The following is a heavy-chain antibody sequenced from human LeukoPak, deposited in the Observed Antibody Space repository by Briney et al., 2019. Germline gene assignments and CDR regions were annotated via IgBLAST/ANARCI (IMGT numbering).Heavy chain of an antibody. D-gene: IGHD3-3*01. CDR2: IYSGGST. Sequence: PGGSLRLSCAASGFTFSDYYMSWVRQAPGKGLEWVSVIYSGGSTYYADSVKGRFTISRDNSKNTLYLQMNSLRAEDTAVYYCASWSGYYFYFDYWGQGTLVTVSS. CDR3: ASWSGYYFYFDY. CDR1: GFTFSDYY. J-gene: IGHJ4*02. V-gene: IGHV3-66*01.